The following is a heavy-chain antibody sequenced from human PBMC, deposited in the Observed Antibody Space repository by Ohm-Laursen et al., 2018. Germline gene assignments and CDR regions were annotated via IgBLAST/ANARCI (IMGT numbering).Heavy chain of an antibody. CDR1: GGTFSSYA. CDR2: IIPIFGTA. CDR3: ARFRGATTSAHYFDY. Sequence: SVKVSCKTSGGTFSSYAISWVRQAPGQGLEWMGGIIPIFGTANYAQKFQGRVTITADESTSTAYMELSSLRSEDTAVYYCARFRGATTSAHYFDYWGQGTLVTVSS. V-gene: IGHV1-69*13. D-gene: IGHD1-26*01. J-gene: IGHJ4*02.